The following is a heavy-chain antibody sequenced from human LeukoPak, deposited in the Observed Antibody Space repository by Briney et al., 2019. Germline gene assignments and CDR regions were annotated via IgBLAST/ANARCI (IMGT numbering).Heavy chain of an antibody. CDR1: GYTFTSYY. D-gene: IGHD3-22*01. CDR2: INPSGDPT. V-gene: IGHV1-46*01. J-gene: IGHJ6*03. CDR3: ARASYYYDSSGYPGPRYYYYYMDV. Sequence: ASVKVSCKASGYTFTSYYMHWVRQAPGQGLEWVGIINPSGDPTTYAQKFQGRVTMTSDMSTSTVYMELSSLRSEDTAVYYCARASYYYDSSGYPGPRYYYYYMDVWGKGTTVTISS.